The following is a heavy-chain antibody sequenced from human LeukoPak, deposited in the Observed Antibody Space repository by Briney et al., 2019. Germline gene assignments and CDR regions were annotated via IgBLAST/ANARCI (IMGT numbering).Heavy chain of an antibody. D-gene: IGHD4-17*01. Sequence: GGSLRLSCEASGFXFSSYTMNCVRQAPGKGLEWLSSISSDSTNIYYADSVKGRFTISRDNAKNSLYLQMNSLRDEDTAVYYCARGGDSDYAFDYWGQGTLVTVSS. CDR2: ISSDSTNI. J-gene: IGHJ4*02. V-gene: IGHV3-21*01. CDR3: ARGGDSDYAFDY. CDR1: GFXFSSYT.